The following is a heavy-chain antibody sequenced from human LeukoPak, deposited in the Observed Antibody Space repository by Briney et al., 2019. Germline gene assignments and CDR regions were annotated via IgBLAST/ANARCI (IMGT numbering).Heavy chain of an antibody. CDR1: GGSFSGYY. D-gene: IGHD3-10*01. V-gene: IGHV4-34*01. J-gene: IGHJ4*02. CDR2: VNHGGST. CDR3: ARLGYYYGSGSYLVDY. Sequence: SETLSLTCAVYGGSFSGYYWSWIRQPPGKGLEWIGEVNHGGSTNYNPSLKSRVTISVDTSKNQFSLKLSSVTAADTAVYYCARLGYYYGSGSYLVDYWGQGTLVTVSS.